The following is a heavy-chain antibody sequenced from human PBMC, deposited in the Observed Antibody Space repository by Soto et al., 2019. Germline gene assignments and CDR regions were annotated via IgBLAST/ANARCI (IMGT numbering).Heavy chain of an antibody. CDR3: ARDSSPPGARYYYYYGMDV. Sequence: QPGGSLRLSCAASGFTFSSYSMNWVRQAPGKGLEWVSYISSSSSTIYYADSVKGRFTISRDNAKNSLYLQMNSLRDEDTAVYYCARDSSPPGARYYYYYGMDVWGQGTTVTV. D-gene: IGHD3-10*01. V-gene: IGHV3-48*02. CDR1: GFTFSSYS. J-gene: IGHJ6*02. CDR2: ISSSSSTI.